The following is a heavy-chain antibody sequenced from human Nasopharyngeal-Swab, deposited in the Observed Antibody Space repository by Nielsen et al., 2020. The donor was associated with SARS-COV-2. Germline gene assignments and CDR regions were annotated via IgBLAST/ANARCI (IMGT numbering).Heavy chain of an antibody. Sequence: PGKGLERVSGISWNSGSTGYADSVKGRFTISRDNAKNSLYLQMNSLRAEDTALYYCAKDNNPYYYDSSGYAFDIWGQGTMVTVSS. V-gene: IGHV3-9*01. CDR3: AKDNNPYYYDSSGYAFDI. CDR2: ISWNSGST. J-gene: IGHJ3*02. D-gene: IGHD3-22*01.